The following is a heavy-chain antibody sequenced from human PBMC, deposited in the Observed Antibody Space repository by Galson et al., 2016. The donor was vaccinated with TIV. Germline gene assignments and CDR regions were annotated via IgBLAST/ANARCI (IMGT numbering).Heavy chain of an antibody. Sequence: SVKVSCKASGYTLTRYYIHWLRQAPGQGLEWMGIINPSDGGTTYAPKFQGRVTMTRDTSTATVYMELSSLRSEDTAIYYCARRFDFDYWGQGTLVTVSS. D-gene: IGHD3-10*01. CDR3: ARRFDFDY. CDR1: GYTLTRYY. J-gene: IGHJ4*02. CDR2: INPSDGGT. V-gene: IGHV1-46*01.